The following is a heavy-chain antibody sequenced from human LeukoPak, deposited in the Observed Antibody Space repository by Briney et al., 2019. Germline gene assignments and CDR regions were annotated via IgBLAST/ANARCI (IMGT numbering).Heavy chain of an antibody. CDR3: ARDQARSGLYYYMDV. J-gene: IGHJ6*03. CDR2: IYTSGST. V-gene: IGHV4-4*07. Sequence: SETLSLTCTVSGGSLSSYYWSWIRQPAGKGLEWIGRIYTSGSTNYNPSLQSRVTMSVDTSKNQFSLKLSSVTAADTAVYYCARDQARSGLYYYMDVWGKGTTVTVSS. D-gene: IGHD3-10*01. CDR1: GGSLSSYY.